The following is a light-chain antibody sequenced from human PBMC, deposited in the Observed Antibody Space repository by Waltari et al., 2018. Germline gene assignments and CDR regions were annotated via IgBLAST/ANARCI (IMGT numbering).Light chain of an antibody. CDR1: QSIGKY. CDR3: QKNEALPAT. CDR2: ASS. Sequence: EIVLTQSPATLSLSPGERAPLSCRASQSIGKYLIWYQQKPGQAPRLLIYASSIRATGIPDRFSGSVSGTDFSLTISSLGPEDFAVYYCQKNEALPATFGQGTKVEIK. J-gene: IGKJ1*01. V-gene: IGKV3-11*01.